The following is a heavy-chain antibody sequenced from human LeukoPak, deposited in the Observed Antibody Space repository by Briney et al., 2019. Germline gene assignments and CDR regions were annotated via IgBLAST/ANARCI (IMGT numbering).Heavy chain of an antibody. Sequence: ASVTVSCKASGYTFTSFDINWVRQATGQGLEWMGWTNPNGDNTGFAQKFQGRVTMTRDSSTSTAYMELSSLRPEDTAVYYCGRGGGGGPIDYWGQGTLVTVSS. V-gene: IGHV1-8*01. D-gene: IGHD3-16*01. J-gene: IGHJ4*02. CDR3: GRGGGGGPIDY. CDR2: TNPNGDNT. CDR1: GYTFTSFD.